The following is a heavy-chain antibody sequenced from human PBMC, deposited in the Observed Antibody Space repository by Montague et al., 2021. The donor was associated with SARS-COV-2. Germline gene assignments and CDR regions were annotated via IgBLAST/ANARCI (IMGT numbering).Heavy chain of an antibody. Sequence: SETLSLTCTVSGGSISSSSNYWGWIRQPPGKGLEWIGNIYYSGSTYYNLSLKSRVTISVDTSKNQFSLKLSSVTAADTAVYYCARLNFHITIFGVVSSRVFDYWGQGTLVTVSS. CDR1: GGSISSSSNY. CDR2: IYYSGST. D-gene: IGHD3-3*01. J-gene: IGHJ4*02. V-gene: IGHV4-39*01. CDR3: ARLNFHITIFGVVSSRVFDY.